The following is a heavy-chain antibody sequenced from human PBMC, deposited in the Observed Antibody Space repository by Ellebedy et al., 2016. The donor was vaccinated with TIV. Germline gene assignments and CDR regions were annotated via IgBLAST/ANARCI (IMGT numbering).Heavy chain of an antibody. CDR3: ARHGGITIFGVVISQHNWFDP. CDR1: GGSISSYY. Sequence: MPGGSLRLSCSVSGGSISSYYWRWIRQPPGQGLEWIGYIYYSGSTNYNPSLKSRVTISVDTSKDQFSLKLSSVTAADTAVYYCARHGGITIFGVVISQHNWFDPWGQGTLVTVSS. D-gene: IGHD3-3*01. CDR2: IYYSGST. V-gene: IGHV4-59*08. J-gene: IGHJ5*02.